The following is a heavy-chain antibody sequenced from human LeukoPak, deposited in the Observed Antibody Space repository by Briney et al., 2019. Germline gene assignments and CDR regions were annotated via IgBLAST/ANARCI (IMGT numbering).Heavy chain of an antibody. D-gene: IGHD3-16*02. Sequence: ASVKVSCKASGYTFTSYGISWVRQAPGQGLEWMGWISAYNCNTNYAQQLQGRVTMTTDTCTSTAYMELRSLRSDDTDVYDCARDRVTYDYVWGSYRFGYFDYWGQGTLVTVSS. CDR1: GYTFTSYG. J-gene: IGHJ4*02. CDR3: ARDRVTYDYVWGSYRFGYFDY. CDR2: ISAYNCNT. V-gene: IGHV1-18*01.